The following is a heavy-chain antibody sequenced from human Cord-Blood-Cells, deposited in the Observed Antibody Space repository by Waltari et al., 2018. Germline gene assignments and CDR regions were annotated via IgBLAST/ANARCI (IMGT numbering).Heavy chain of an antibody. V-gene: IGHV1-69*01. D-gene: IGHD3-22*01. Sequence: QVQLVQSGAEVKKPGSSVKVSCKASGGTFSSYAISWVRQAPRQGLEWMGGIITICGTENYAQKFRGRVTITADESTSTAYMELSSLRSEDTAVYYCARDPEDYYYDSSGYYDYWGQGTLVTVSS. CDR3: ARDPEDYYYDSSGYYDY. CDR2: IITICGTE. J-gene: IGHJ4*02. CDR1: GGTFSSYA.